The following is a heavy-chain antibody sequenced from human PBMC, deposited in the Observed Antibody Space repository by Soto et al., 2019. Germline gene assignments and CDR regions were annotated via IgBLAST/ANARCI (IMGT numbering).Heavy chain of an antibody. D-gene: IGHD7-27*01. J-gene: IGHJ2*01. CDR1: GYTFTSYD. Sequence: QVQLVQSGAEVKKPGASVKVSCKASGYTFTSYDINWVRQATGQGLEWMGWMNPNSGNTGYAQKFQGRVTMTRNTSISTAYMELSSLRSEDTAVYYCAVLRETGGRPEGWYFDLWGRGTLVTVSS. CDR2: MNPNSGNT. CDR3: AVLRETGGRPEGWYFDL. V-gene: IGHV1-8*01.